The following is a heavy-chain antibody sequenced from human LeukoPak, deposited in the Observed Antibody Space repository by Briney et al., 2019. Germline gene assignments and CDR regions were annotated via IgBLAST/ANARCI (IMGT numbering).Heavy chain of an antibody. J-gene: IGHJ4*02. V-gene: IGHV4-34*01. Sequence: SETLSLTCAVYGGSFSGYYWSWIRQPPGKGLEWIGEINHSGSTNYNPSLKSRVTISVDTSKNQFSLKLSSVTAADTAVYYCATQRIYYYDSSGYYYSQGEFDYWGQGTLVTVSS. D-gene: IGHD3-22*01. CDR3: ATQRIYYYDSSGYYYSQGEFDY. CDR1: GGSFSGYY. CDR2: INHSGST.